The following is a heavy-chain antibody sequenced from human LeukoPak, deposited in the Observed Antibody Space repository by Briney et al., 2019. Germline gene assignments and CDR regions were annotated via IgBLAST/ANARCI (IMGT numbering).Heavy chain of an antibody. V-gene: IGHV4-39*01. J-gene: IGHJ1*01. CDR2: IYYSGRN. CDR3: ARHGGYCSSTSCFEYFQH. Sequence: SETLSLTCTVSGGSISSSSNYWGWIRQPQGKGLEGIGSIYYSGRNYYNPSLKSRVTISVDTSKNQLSLRLSSVTAADTAVYYCARHGGYCSSTSCFEYFQHWGQGTLVTVSS. D-gene: IGHD2-2*01. CDR1: GGSISSSSNY.